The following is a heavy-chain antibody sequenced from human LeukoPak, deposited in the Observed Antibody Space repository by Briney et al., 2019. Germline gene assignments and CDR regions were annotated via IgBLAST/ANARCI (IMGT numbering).Heavy chain of an antibody. V-gene: IGHV3-7*03. CDR2: IKQDGSEK. D-gene: IGHD6-19*01. CDR3: AKNRGLTSGWFDY. CDR1: GFTFSSYW. Sequence: GGSLRLSCAASGFTFSSYWMSWVRQAPGKGLEWVANIKQDGSEKYYVDSVKGRFTITRDNAKNSLYLQMNSLRAEDTALYYCAKNRGLTSGWFDYWGQGTLVTVSS. J-gene: IGHJ4*02.